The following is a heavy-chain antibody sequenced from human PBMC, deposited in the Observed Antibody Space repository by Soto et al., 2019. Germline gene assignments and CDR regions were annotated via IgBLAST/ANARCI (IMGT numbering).Heavy chain of an antibody. CDR1: GFTFSSYA. Sequence: PGGSLRLSCAASGFTFSSYAMSWVRQAPGKGLEWVSAISGSGGSTYYADSVKGRFTISRDNSKNTLYLQMNSLRAEDTAVYYCAKVNGGSYYLVRYFDYWGQGTLVTVSS. V-gene: IGHV3-23*01. CDR2: ISGSGGST. J-gene: IGHJ4*02. D-gene: IGHD1-26*01. CDR3: AKVNGGSYYLVRYFDY.